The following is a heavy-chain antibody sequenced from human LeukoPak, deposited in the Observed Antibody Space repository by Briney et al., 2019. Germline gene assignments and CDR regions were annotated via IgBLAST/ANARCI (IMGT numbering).Heavy chain of an antibody. CDR1: GFTFSTYW. CDR2: ISYDGSST. CDR3: AREAAVAGIYFDS. V-gene: IGHV3-74*01. D-gene: IGHD6-19*01. Sequence: GGSLRLSCVASGFTFSTYWMHWVRQAPGKGLVWVSRISYDGSSTNCANSVKGRFSISRDNAKNTVYLQMNSLRAEDTAVYYCAREAAVAGIYFDSWGQGTLVTASS. J-gene: IGHJ4*02.